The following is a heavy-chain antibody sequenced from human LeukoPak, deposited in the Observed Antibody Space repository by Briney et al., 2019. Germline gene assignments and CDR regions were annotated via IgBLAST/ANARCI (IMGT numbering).Heavy chain of an antibody. CDR3: ARGTAYSSNWFDP. D-gene: IGHD6-13*01. J-gene: IGHJ5*02. V-gene: IGHV3-21*01. CDR1: GFTFSSYS. CDR2: ISSSSSYI. Sequence: GGSLRLSCAASGFTFSSYSMNWVRQAPGKGLEWVSSISSSSSYIYYADSVKGRFTISRDNAKNSLYLQMNSLRAEDTAVYYCARGTAYSSNWFDPWGQGTLVTVSS.